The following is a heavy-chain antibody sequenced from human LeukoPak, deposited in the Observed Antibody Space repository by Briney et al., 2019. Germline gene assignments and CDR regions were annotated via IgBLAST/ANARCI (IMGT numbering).Heavy chain of an antibody. CDR1: GFYFSAYL. Sequence: GGSLRLFCVASGFYFSAYLMSWVRQAPGKGLEWVANIKQDGSQEFYLDSVKGRFTIARGNDNNSLYLHMTRLRVEDTAVYARDLKGFNRWGQGALVTVSS. CDR3: DLKGFNR. V-gene: IGHV3-7*02. CDR2: IKQDGSQE. J-gene: IGHJ5*02.